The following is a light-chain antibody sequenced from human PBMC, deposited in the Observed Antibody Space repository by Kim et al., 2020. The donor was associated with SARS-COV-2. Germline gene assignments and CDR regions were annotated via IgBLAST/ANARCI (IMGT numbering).Light chain of an antibody. CDR2: DVT. CDR3: SSYTTTSSFVL. CDR1: SSDS. J-gene: IGLJ3*02. V-gene: IGLV2-14*03. Sequence: QSALTQPASVSGSPGQSITISCTGISSDSVAWYQQHPGKAPKLIIYDVTKRPSGVSSRFSASKSANTASLTISGLQAEDEAAYHCSSYTTTSSFVLFGGGTQLTVL.